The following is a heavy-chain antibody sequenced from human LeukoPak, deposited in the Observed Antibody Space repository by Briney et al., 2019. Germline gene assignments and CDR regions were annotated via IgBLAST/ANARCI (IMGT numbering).Heavy chain of an antibody. D-gene: IGHD6-19*01. V-gene: IGHV3-48*02. CDR2: ITGCRSTI. CDR1: GFTFSSYS. CDR3: PRARSGWYMDY. Sequence: GGSLRLSCAACGFTFSSYSIIWVRQAPGRGVEWFSFITGCRSTIFYGDSVKGRFTISRDNAEILVYLQMNSLRDDDTAVYYCPRARSGWYMDYWGQGTLVTVSS. J-gene: IGHJ4*02.